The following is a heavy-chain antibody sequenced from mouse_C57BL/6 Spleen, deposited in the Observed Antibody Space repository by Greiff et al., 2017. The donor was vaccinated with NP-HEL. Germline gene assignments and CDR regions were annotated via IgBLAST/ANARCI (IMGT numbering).Heavy chain of an antibody. J-gene: IGHJ3*01. Sequence: QVQLKQPGAELVRPGTSVKLSCKASGYTFTSYWMHWVKQRPGQGLEWIGVIDPSDSYTNYNQKFKGKATLTVDTSSSTAYMQLSSLTSEDSAVYYCAIDYDVWFAYWGQGTLVTVSA. D-gene: IGHD2-4*01. V-gene: IGHV1-59*01. CDR2: IDPSDSYT. CDR1: GYTFTSYW. CDR3: AIDYDVWFAY.